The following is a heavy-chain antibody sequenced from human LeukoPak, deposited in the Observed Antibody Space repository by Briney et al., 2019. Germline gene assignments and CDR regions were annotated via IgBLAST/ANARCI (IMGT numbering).Heavy chain of an antibody. D-gene: IGHD3-22*01. V-gene: IGHV1-46*01. CDR2: INPSGGST. CDR3: ARDRPLYDSSGYYLDY. J-gene: IGHJ4*02. CDR1: GYTFTSYY. Sequence: GASVKVSCKASGYTFTSYYMHWVRQAPGQGLEWMGIINPSGGSTSYAQKFQGRVTMTRDTSTSTVYMELSSLRSEDTAVYYCARDRPLYDSSGYYLDYWGQGTLVTVSS.